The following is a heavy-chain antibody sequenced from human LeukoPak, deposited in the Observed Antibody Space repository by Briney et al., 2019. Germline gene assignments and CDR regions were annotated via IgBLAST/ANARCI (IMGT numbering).Heavy chain of an antibody. D-gene: IGHD3-22*01. CDR2: IHTIET. Sequence: PSETLSLTCTISGGSISGYFGTWIRQASGKGLEWIGYIHTIETKYNPSPQSRVSMSIDTSKNQFSLNLRSVTAADTAVYYCARGLRDEERYYKYYYMDVWGKGTTVTVSS. CDR1: GGSISGYF. J-gene: IGHJ6*03. CDR3: ARGLRDEERYYKYYYMDV. V-gene: IGHV4-4*09.